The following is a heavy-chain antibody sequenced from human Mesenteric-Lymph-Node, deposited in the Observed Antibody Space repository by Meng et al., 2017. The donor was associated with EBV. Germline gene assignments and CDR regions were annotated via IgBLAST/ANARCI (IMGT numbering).Heavy chain of an antibody. D-gene: IGHD3-10*01. V-gene: IGHV1-18*01. Sequence: QDRLVQSGAEGKKPGASVKVSCKASGYSFTNFGISWVRQAPGQGLEWLGWISADNGNTNYAEKFQGRVTMTTDTSTSTVHMEVRSLRPDDTAVYYCARTGGELLIWFDPWGQGTLVTVSS. J-gene: IGHJ5*02. CDR3: ARTGGELLIWFDP. CDR1: GYSFTNFG. CDR2: ISADNGNT.